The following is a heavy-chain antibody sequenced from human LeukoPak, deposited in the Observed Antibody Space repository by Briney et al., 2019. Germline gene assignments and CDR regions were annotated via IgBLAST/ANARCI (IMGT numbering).Heavy chain of an antibody. CDR1: GGTFSSYA. Sequence: SVKVSCKASGGTFSSYAISWVRQAPGQGLEWMGGIIPIFGTANYAQKFQGGVTITADESTSTAYMELSSLRSEDTAVYYCARDREYCSGGSCLYNWFDPWGQGTLVTVSS. V-gene: IGHV1-69*01. CDR3: ARDREYCSGGSCLYNWFDP. CDR2: IIPIFGTA. J-gene: IGHJ5*02. D-gene: IGHD2-15*01.